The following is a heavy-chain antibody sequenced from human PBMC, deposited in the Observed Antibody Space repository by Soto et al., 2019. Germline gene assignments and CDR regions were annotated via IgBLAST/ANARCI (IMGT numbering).Heavy chain of an antibody. V-gene: IGHV4-30-4*01. D-gene: IGHD6-13*01. J-gene: IGHJ3*02. Sequence: PSETLSLTCTASGGSISSGDYYWSWIRQPPGKGLEWIGYIYYSGSTYYNPTLKSRVTISVDTSKNQFSLKLSSVTAADTAVYYCARRGGAALTYAFDIWGQGTMVTVSS. CDR3: ARRGGAALTYAFDI. CDR2: IYYSGST. CDR1: GGSISSGDYY.